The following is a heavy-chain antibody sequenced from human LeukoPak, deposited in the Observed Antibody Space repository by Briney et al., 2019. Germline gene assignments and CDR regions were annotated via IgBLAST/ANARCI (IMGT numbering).Heavy chain of an antibody. CDR2: IWYDGSNK. J-gene: IGHJ4*02. CDR1: GFTFGSYG. CDR3: ARDPSIAAAGTLIDY. V-gene: IGHV3-33*01. D-gene: IGHD6-13*01. Sequence: GGSLRLSCAASGFTFGSYGMHWVRQAPGKGLEWVAVIWYDGSNKYYADSVKGRFTISRDNSKNTLYLQMNSLRAEDTAVYYCARDPSIAAAGTLIDYWGQGTLVTVSS.